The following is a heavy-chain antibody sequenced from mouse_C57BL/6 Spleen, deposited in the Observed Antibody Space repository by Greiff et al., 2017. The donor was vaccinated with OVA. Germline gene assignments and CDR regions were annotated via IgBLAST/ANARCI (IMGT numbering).Heavy chain of an antibody. Sequence: QVQLQQSGAELARPGASVKLSCKASGYTFTSYGISWVKQRTGPGLEWIGEIYPRSGTTYYNEKFKGKATLTADKSSSTAYMELRSLTSEDSAVYFCAREMITTGDYWGQGTTLTVSS. CDR2: IYPRSGTT. CDR1: GYTFTSYG. CDR3: AREMITTGDY. D-gene: IGHD1-1*01. V-gene: IGHV1-81*01. J-gene: IGHJ2*01.